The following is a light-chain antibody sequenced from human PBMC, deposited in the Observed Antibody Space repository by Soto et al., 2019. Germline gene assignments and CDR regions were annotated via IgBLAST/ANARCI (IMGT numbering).Light chain of an antibody. CDR3: QQYNNWPGT. J-gene: IGKJ1*01. CDR1: QSVNNN. CDR2: GAS. Sequence: ETLMTQSPATLSVSPGERATLSCRASQSVNNNLAWYQQKLGQAPRVLIYGASTRATGIPARFSGSGSGTEFTLTISSLQSEDFAVYYCQQYNNWPGTFGQGTKVDIK. V-gene: IGKV3-15*01.